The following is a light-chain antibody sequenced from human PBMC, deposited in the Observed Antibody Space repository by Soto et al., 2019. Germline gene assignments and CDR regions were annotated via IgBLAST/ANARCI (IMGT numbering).Light chain of an antibody. CDR2: GNS. CDR1: RSNIGAGYD. V-gene: IGLV1-40*01. J-gene: IGLJ2*01. CDR3: QSYDASLSGDVV. Sequence: QSVLTQPPSVSGAPGQRVTISCTGSRSNIGAGYDVHWYQQIPGAAPKLLIYGNSNRPSGVPDRFSGSKSGTSASLAITGLQAEDEAGYYCQSYDASLSGDVVFGGGTKVTVL.